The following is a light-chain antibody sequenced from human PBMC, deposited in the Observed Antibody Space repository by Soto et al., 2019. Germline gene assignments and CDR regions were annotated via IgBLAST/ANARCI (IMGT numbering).Light chain of an antibody. CDR2: KNN. V-gene: IGLV1-47*01. J-gene: IGLJ1*01. Sequence: SALPQPPSASGTPGQRVTISCSGSSSNIGDSYIYWYQQLPGTAPKLLIYKNNLRPSGVPDRFSGSKSGTSASLAISGLRSEDEADYFCAAWGDSLRVFGTGTKV. CDR1: SSNIGDSY. CDR3: AAWGDSLRV.